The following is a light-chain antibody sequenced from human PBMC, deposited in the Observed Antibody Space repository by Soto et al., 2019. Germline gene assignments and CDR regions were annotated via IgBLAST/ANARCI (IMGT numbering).Light chain of an antibody. J-gene: IGLJ1*01. CDR2: EVN. V-gene: IGLV2-14*01. CDR1: SSDVGGYNY. CDR3: TSYTSRNTYC. Sequence: QSALTQPASVSASPGQSITISCTGTSSDVGGYNYVSWYQQHPGKAPKLIIYEVNNRPSGVSNRFSGSKSGNTASLTISGLQPEDEADYYCTSYTSRNTYCFGSGTKLTVL.